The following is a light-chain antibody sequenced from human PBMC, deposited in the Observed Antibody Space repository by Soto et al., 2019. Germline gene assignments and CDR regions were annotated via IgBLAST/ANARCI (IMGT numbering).Light chain of an antibody. CDR1: QSVSSN. CDR3: QQYNDWAPLT. CDR2: GAS. V-gene: IGKV3D-15*01. Sequence: EIVMTQSPATLSVSPGERATLSCRASQSVSSNLVWYQQKPGQAPRLLISGASTRATGIPARFSGSGFGTEFTLTISSLQSEDFAVYYCQQYNDWAPLTFGGGTKVEIK. J-gene: IGKJ4*01.